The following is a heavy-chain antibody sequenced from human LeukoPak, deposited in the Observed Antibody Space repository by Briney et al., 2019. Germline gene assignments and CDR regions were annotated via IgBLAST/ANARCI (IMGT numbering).Heavy chain of an antibody. V-gene: IGHV3-23*01. CDR3: AKVVTMIVVDPFDY. CDR2: VGGSGSST. D-gene: IGHD3-22*01. J-gene: IGHJ4*02. CDR1: GFTFSRYA. Sequence: GGSLRLSCAASGFTFSRYAMTWVRQAPGKGLEWVSTVGGSGSSTYYADSVKGRFTISRDNSKNTLYLQMNSLRAEDTAVYYCAKVVTMIVVDPFDYWGQGTLVTVSS.